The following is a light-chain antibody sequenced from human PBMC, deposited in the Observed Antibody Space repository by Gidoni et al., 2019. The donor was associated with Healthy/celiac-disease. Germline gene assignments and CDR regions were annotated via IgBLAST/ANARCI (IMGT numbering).Light chain of an antibody. V-gene: IGKV3-20*01. CDR1: QSVSSSY. CDR3: QQYAKPRGPT. CDR2: GAS. J-gene: IGKJ4*01. Sequence: EIVLTQSPGTLSLSPGERATLSCRASQSVSSSYLAWYQQKPGQAPRLLIYGASSRATGIPDRFSGSGSGTDFTLTISRLEPEDFAVYYCQQYAKPRGPTFAGXTKVEIK.